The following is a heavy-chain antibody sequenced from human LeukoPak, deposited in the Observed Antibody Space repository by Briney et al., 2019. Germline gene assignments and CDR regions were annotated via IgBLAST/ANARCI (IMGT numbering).Heavy chain of an antibody. V-gene: IGHV3-74*01. D-gene: IGHD4-23*01. CDR3: ARDIGLATVVTPPDY. J-gene: IGHJ4*02. CDR2: INSDGSST. Sequence: GGSLRLSCAASGFTFSSYWMHWVRQAPGKGLVWVSRINSDGSSTSYADSVKGRFTISRDNAKNTLYLQMNSLRAEDTAVYYCARDIGLATVVTPPDYWGQGTLVTVSS. CDR1: GFTFSSYW.